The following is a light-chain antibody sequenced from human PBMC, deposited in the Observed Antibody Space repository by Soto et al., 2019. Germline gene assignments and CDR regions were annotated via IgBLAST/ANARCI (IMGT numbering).Light chain of an antibody. V-gene: IGLV2-14*01. Sequence: QSALTQPASVSGSPGQSITISCTGSRSDVGTYNYVSWYQHRPGKAPKLMIYDVNYRPSGVSNRFSGSKSGNTASLTISGLQAEDEADYYCTSYTTSNTQVFGGGTKVTVL. CDR1: RSDVGTYNY. J-gene: IGLJ3*02. CDR2: DVN. CDR3: TSYTTSNTQV.